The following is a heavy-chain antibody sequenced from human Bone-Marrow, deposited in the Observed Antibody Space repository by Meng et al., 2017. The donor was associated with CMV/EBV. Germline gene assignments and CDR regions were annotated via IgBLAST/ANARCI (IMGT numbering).Heavy chain of an antibody. Sequence: GGSLRLSCAASGFTFYSYGMHWVRQAPGKGLEWVAFIWYDGSNKYYADSVKGRFTIPRDNSKNTLYLQMNSLRAEDTAVYYCAREDTIGGGFWSGYTTTYYYYGMDVWGQGTTVTVSS. CDR3: AREDTIGGGFWSGYTTTYYYYGMDV. V-gene: IGHV3-33*01. CDR1: GFTFYSYG. D-gene: IGHD3-3*01. CDR2: IWYDGSNK. J-gene: IGHJ6*02.